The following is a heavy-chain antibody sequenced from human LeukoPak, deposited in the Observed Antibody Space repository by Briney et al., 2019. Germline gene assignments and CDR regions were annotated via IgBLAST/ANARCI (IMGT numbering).Heavy chain of an antibody. CDR3: ARDQDIVVVVAFDY. D-gene: IGHD2-15*01. Sequence: PGGSLRLSCAASGFTFNRYNMNWVRRAPGKGLEWVSSISTSSSYIYYADSVRGRFTISRDNAKNSLYLQMNSLRAEDTAVYSCARDQDIVVVVAFDYWGQGTLVTVSS. CDR2: ISTSSSYI. V-gene: IGHV3-21*01. CDR1: GFTFNRYN. J-gene: IGHJ4*02.